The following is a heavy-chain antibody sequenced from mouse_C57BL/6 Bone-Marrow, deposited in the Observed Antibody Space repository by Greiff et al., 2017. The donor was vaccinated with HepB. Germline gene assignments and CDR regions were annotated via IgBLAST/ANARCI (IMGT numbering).Heavy chain of an antibody. Sequence: EVKLMESGGGLVKPGGSLKLSCAASGFTFSDYGMHWVRQAPEKGLEWVAYISSGSSTIYYADTVKGRFTISRDNAKNTLFLQMTSLRSEDTAMYYCARGRQNGGYLYYFDYWGQGTTLTVS. CDR1: GFTFSDYG. CDR2: ISSGSSTI. J-gene: IGHJ2*01. CDR3: ARGRQNGGYLYYFDY. D-gene: IGHD2-3*01. V-gene: IGHV5-17*01.